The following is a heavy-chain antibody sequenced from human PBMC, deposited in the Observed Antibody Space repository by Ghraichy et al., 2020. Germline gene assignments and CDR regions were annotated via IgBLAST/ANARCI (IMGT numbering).Heavy chain of an antibody. Sequence: SETLSLTGAVYGGSFSGDYWSWIRQPPGKGLEWIGEINHSGSTNYNPSLKSRVTISVDTSKNQFSLKLSSVTAADTAVYYCARAMTGGLWNWGQGTLVTVSS. CDR2: INHSGST. CDR1: GGSFSGDY. V-gene: IGHV4-34*01. D-gene: IGHD3-9*01. J-gene: IGHJ4*02. CDR3: ARAMTGGLWN.